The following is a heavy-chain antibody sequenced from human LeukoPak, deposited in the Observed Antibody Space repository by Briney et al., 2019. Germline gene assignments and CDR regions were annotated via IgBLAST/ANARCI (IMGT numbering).Heavy chain of an antibody. CDR3: ASGGSSWYYFDY. V-gene: IGHV4-34*01. CDR2: INHSGST. J-gene: IGHJ4*02. CDR1: GGSFSGYY. Sequence: PSETLPLTCAVYGGSFSGYYWSWIRQPPGKGLEWIGEINHSGSTNYNPSLKSRVTISVDTSKNQFSLKLSSVTAADTAVYYCASGGSSWYYFDYWGQGTLVTVSS. D-gene: IGHD6-13*01.